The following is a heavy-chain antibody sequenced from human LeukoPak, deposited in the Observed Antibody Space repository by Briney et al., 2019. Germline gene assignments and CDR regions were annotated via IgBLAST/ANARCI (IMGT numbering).Heavy chain of an antibody. CDR3: ARGGDAGRYWFFDL. D-gene: IGHD2-21*01. CDR2: ISRTSNYI. CDR1: GFSFSNQN. V-gene: IGHV3-21*01. Sequence: GESLRLSCAASGFSFSNQNMNWVRQAPGKGPEWVSSISRTSNYIYYADSVKGRFSVSRDNSKSSLYLQMNSLTAEDTAIYYCARGGDAGRYWFFDLWGRGILVIVSS. J-gene: IGHJ2*01.